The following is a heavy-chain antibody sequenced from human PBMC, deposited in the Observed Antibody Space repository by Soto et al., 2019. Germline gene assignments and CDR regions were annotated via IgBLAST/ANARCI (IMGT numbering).Heavy chain of an antibody. CDR1: GYTFTSYA. CDR3: CSLDYGQWY. J-gene: IGHJ4*02. V-gene: IGHV1-3*01. Sequence: GASVKVSCKASGYTFTSYAMHWVRQAPGQRLEWMGRINARSGNTKYPQKFQGRVTMTRDTSTSTVYMELSSLRSEDTAVYYCCSLDYGQWYWGQGTLVTVSS. D-gene: IGHD3-10*01. CDR2: INARSGNT.